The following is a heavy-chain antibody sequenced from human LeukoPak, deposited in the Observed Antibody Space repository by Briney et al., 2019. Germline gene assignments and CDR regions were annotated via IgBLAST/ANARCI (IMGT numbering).Heavy chain of an antibody. Sequence: GESLKISCQVSGYSFINYWIGWVRQMPGKGLESMGIIYPADSDTTSSPSCQGQVTISADKSISTVYLQWSSLKASDTAMYYCARQSRDGSKTRGYYFDYWGQGTLVTVSS. D-gene: IGHD3-10*01. CDR1: GYSFINYW. V-gene: IGHV5-51*01. J-gene: IGHJ4*02. CDR2: IYPADSDT. CDR3: ARQSRDGSKTRGYYFDY.